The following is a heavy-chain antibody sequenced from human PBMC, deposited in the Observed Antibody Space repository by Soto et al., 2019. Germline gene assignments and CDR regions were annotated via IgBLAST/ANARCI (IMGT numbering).Heavy chain of an antibody. CDR2: ISYDGSNK. Sequence: QVQLVESGGGVVQPGRSLRLSCAASGFTFSSYAMHWVRQAPGKGLEWVAFISYDGSNKYYADSVKGRFTISRDNSKNTLYMQMNSLRAEDTAVYYCARRSWVSTPRLIVVVAGGAFDIWGQGTMVTVSS. J-gene: IGHJ3*02. D-gene: IGHD3-22*01. CDR3: ARRSWVSTPRLIVVVAGGAFDI. CDR1: GFTFSSYA. V-gene: IGHV3-30-3*01.